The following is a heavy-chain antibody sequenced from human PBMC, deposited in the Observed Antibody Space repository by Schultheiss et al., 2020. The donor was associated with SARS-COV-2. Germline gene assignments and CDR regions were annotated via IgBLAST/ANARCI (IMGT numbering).Heavy chain of an antibody. CDR2: INHSGST. J-gene: IGHJ4*02. V-gene: IGHV4-34*01. D-gene: IGHD1-7*01. CDR3: ARAQGNWNYESDY. Sequence: SETLSLTCAVYGGSFSGYYWSWIRQPPGKGLEWIGEINHSGSTNYNPSLKSRVTISVDRSKNQFSLKLSSVTAADTAVYYCARAQGNWNYESDYWGQGTLVTVSS. CDR1: GGSFSGYY.